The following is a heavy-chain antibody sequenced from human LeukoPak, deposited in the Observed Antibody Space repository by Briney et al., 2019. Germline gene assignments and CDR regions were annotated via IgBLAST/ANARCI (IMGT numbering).Heavy chain of an antibody. CDR2: IYSGGST. V-gene: IGHV3-53*01. CDR1: GFTFSIYG. D-gene: IGHD4/OR15-4a*01. Sequence: GGSLRLSCATSGFTFSIYGMSWVRQAPGKGLEWVSFIYSGGSTYYADSVKGRFTISRDNSKNTLYLQMNSLRADDTAVYYCARRAGAYSHPYDYWGQGTLVTVSS. J-gene: IGHJ4*02. CDR3: ARRAGAYSHPYDY.